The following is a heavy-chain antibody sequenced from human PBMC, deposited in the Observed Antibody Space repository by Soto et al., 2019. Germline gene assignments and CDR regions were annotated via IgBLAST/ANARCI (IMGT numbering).Heavy chain of an antibody. Sequence: QVQLQESGPGLVKPSQTLSLMCTVSGSPISGGDYHWSWIRQPPGKGLEWIGYIFPSGATHYNSSLVSRITMSVEPSKSHFSLKLTSVTAADTAVYFCASGSAAKRYFDLWGRGTLVTVSS. V-gene: IGHV4-30-4*01. CDR1: GSPISGGDYH. CDR2: IFPSGAT. D-gene: IGHD5-18*01. J-gene: IGHJ2*01. CDR3: ASGSAAKRYFDL.